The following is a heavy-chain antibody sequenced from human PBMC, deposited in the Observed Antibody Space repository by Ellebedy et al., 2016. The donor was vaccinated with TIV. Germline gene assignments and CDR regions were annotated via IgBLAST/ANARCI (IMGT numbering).Heavy chain of an antibody. J-gene: IGHJ4*02. CDR3: AKRKRIVGAPIGVLDY. V-gene: IGHV3-23*01. CDR1: GFSFSNYG. CDR2: ISGSGDST. D-gene: IGHD1-26*01. Sequence: PGGSLRLSCAASGFSFSNYGMSRVRQAPGKGLEWVSAISGSGDSTYHADSLKGRFTISRDNVRNTLYLQMNSLRAEDTAIYYCAKRKRIVGAPIGVLDYWGQGILVTVSS.